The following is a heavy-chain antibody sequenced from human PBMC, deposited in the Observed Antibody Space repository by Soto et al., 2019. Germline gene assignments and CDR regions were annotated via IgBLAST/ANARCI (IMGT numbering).Heavy chain of an antibody. CDR2: IRSKPNNYAT. CDR1: GFPFNGSA. J-gene: IGHJ6*02. Sequence: VQLVESGGGLVHPGGSLKLSCAASGFPFNGSAMHWVRQASGKGLEWVGRIRSKPNNYATAYAASLKGRFTISRDDSKNTAYLQMNRLKTEDTAVYYCAGDFYYNMDVWGQGTTVTVSS. CDR3: AGDFYYNMDV. V-gene: IGHV3-73*02.